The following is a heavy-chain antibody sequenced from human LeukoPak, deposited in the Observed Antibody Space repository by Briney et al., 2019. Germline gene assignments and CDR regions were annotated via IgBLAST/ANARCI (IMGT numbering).Heavy chain of an antibody. Sequence: ASVKVSCKASGYTFTGYYMHWVRQAPGQGLEWMGWINPNSGGTNYAQKFQGRVTMTRDTSISTAYMELSRLRSDDTAVYYCARDRYIYGYVLWDWGQGTLVTVSS. CDR3: ARDRYIYGYVLWD. V-gene: IGHV1-2*02. CDR1: GYTFTGYY. CDR2: INPNSGGT. D-gene: IGHD5-18*01. J-gene: IGHJ4*02.